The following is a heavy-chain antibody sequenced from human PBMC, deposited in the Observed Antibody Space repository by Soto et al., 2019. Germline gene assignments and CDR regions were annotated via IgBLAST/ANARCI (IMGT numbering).Heavy chain of an antibody. CDR3: ARDGIAAAGTSWFDP. D-gene: IGHD6-13*01. V-gene: IGHV1-3*01. CDR1: GYTFTSHA. Sequence: ASVKVSWKASGYTFTSHAMHWVRQAPGQRLEWMGWINAGNGNTKYSQKFQGRVAITTDTSASTAYMELSSLRSEDTAVYYCARDGIAAAGTSWFDPWGQGTLVTVSS. CDR2: INAGNGNT. J-gene: IGHJ5*02.